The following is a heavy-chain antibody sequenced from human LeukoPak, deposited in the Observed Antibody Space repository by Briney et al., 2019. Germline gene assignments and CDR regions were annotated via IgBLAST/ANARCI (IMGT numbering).Heavy chain of an antibody. Sequence: GGSLRLSCAASGFTFSSYGMHWVRQAPGKGLEWVAVISYDGSNKYYADSVKGRFTISRDNSKNTLYLQMNSLRAEDTAVYYCASHGTPWFDPWGQGTLVTVSS. D-gene: IGHD1-1*01. V-gene: IGHV3-30*19. CDR2: ISYDGSNK. CDR3: ASHGTPWFDP. J-gene: IGHJ5*02. CDR1: GFTFSSYG.